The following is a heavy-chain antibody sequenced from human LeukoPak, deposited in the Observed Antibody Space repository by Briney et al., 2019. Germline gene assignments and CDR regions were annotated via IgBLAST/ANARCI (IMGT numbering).Heavy chain of an antibody. CDR3: ARDRASSGWFDY. V-gene: IGHV1-46*01. CDR2: INPSGGST. Sequence: ASVKVSCKASGYTFTSYYMHWVRQAPGQGLEWMGIINPSGGSTSYAQKFQGRVTMTRDTSTSTVYMELSSLRSEDMAVYDCARDRASSGWFDYWGQGTLVTVSS. D-gene: IGHD6-19*01. CDR1: GYTFTSYY. J-gene: IGHJ5*01.